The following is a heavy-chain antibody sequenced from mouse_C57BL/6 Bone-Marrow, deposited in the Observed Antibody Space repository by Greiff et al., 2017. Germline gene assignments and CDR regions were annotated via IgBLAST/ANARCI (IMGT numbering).Heavy chain of an antibody. J-gene: IGHJ3*01. CDR3: AMSLTGTEGFAG. V-gene: IGHV1-74*01. D-gene: IGHD4-1*01. CDR2: IHPSDSDT. Sequence: QVQLQQPGAELVKPGASVKVSCKASGYTFTSYWMHWVKQRPGQGLEWIGWIHPSDSDTNYNQKFKGKATLTLDKSSSTAYLQLSSLTSEDSAVYYCAMSLTGTEGFAGWGNGTRVTVSA. CDR1: GYTFTSYW.